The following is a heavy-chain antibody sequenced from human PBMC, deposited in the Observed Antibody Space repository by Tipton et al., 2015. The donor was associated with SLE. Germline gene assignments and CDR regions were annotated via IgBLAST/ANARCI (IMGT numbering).Heavy chain of an antibody. CDR1: GGSFSGYY. CDR2: INHSGST. J-gene: IGHJ4*02. V-gene: IGHV4-34*01. D-gene: IGHD2-15*01. Sequence: TLSLTCAVYGGSFSGYYWSWIRQPPGKGLEWIGEINHSGSTNYNPSLKSRVTISVDTSKYQFSLKLSSVTAADTAVYYCARGPAFGRKKSYFDYWGQGTLVTVSS. CDR3: ARGPAFGRKKSYFDY.